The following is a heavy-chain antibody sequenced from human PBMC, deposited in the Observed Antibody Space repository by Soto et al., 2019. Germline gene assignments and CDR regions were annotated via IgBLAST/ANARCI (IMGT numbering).Heavy chain of an antibody. CDR2: IYHSGTT. D-gene: IGHD4-17*01. Sequence: KPSETLSLTCAVSGESISSGYYWAWIRQPPGKWLEWIGSIYHSGTTYYNPPLKSRVTISVDKSKNQFSLKLSSVTAADTAVYYCARGGGVYGDSDAFDIWGQGTMVTVSS. CDR1: GESISSGYY. CDR3: ARGGGVYGDSDAFDI. J-gene: IGHJ3*02. V-gene: IGHV4-38-2*01.